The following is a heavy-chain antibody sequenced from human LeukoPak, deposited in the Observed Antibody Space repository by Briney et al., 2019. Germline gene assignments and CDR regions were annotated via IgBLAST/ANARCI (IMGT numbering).Heavy chain of an antibody. D-gene: IGHD1-1*01. J-gene: IGHJ4*02. Sequence: SQTLSLTCAISGDSVSSNSSAWNWIRQSPSRGLEWLGRTYYRSKWYNDYAVSVKSRITINPDTSKNQFSLQLNSVTPEDTAVYYCASGPYWNFDFDYWGQGTLVTVSS. V-gene: IGHV6-1*01. CDR3: ASGPYWNFDFDY. CDR1: GDSVSSNSSA. CDR2: TYYRSKWYN.